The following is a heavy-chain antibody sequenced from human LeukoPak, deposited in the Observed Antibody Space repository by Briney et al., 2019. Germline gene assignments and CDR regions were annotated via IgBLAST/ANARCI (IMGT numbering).Heavy chain of an antibody. J-gene: IGHJ4*02. Sequence: PGGTLRLSCAASGFTFSSYGMSWVRQAPGKGLEWVSAISGSGGSTYYADSVKGRFTISRDNSKNTLYLQMNSLRAEDTAVYYCAKDFTAMVRYYFDYWGQGTLVTVSS. V-gene: IGHV3-23*01. CDR3: AKDFTAMVRYYFDY. CDR2: ISGSGGST. D-gene: IGHD5-18*01. CDR1: GFTFSSYG.